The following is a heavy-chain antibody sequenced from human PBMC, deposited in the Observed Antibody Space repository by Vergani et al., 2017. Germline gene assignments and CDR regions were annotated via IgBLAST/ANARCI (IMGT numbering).Heavy chain of an antibody. J-gene: IGHJ6*02. CDR2: ISSSSSTI. CDR3: AARCSSTSCSPPHYYYYGMDV. Sequence: EVQLLESGGGLVQPGGSLRLSCAASGFTFSSYSMNWVRQAPGKGLEWVSYISSSSSTIYYADSVKGRFTISRDNAKNSLYLQMNSLRAEVTAVYYCAARCSSTSCSPPHYYYYGMDVWGQGTTVTVSS. D-gene: IGHD2-2*01. V-gene: IGHV3-48*04. CDR1: GFTFSSYS.